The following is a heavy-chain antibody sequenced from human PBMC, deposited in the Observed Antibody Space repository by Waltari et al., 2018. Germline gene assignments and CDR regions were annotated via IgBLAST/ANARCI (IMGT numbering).Heavy chain of an antibody. CDR2: ISAHDGNT. D-gene: IGHD6-19*01. V-gene: IGHV1-18*01. CDR1: AYTFSTCG. Sequence: QVHLVQSGAEVKTPGASVKVSCKASAYTFSTCGLTWVRQAPGQGLEWLGWISAHDGNTNYAPSLQDRVTLTTDTPTYTAYMELNSLRPDDTAVYYCATAVGGNMEFDSWGHGSLVTVSS. J-gene: IGHJ4*01. CDR3: ATAVGGNMEFDS.